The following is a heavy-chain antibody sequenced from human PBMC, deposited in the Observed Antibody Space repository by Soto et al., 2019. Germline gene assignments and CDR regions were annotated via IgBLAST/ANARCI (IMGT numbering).Heavy chain of an antibody. D-gene: IGHD2-2*02. CDR2: IYPGDSDT. J-gene: IGHJ1*01. CDR1: GYSFTSYW. CDR3: SSGCSSTSCFTTEYFQH. V-gene: IGHV5-51*01. Sequence: GESLKISCKGSGYSFTSYWIGWVRQMPGKGLEWMGIIYPGDSDTRYSPSFQGQVTISADKSISTAYLQWSSLKASDTAMYYFSSGCSSTSCFTTEYFQHWGQGTLVTVSS.